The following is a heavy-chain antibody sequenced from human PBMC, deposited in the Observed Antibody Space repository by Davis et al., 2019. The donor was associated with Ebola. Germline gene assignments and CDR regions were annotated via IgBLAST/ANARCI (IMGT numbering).Heavy chain of an antibody. J-gene: IGHJ4*02. CDR2: INPNSGGT. D-gene: IGHD4-11*01. Sequence: ASVKVSCKASGYTFTSYGISWVRQAPGQGLEWMGWINPNSGGTNYAQKFQGRVTMTRDTSISTAYMELSRLRSDDTAVYYCARIFGSNYDIDYWGQGTLVTVSS. V-gene: IGHV1-2*02. CDR3: ARIFGSNYDIDY. CDR1: GYTFTSYG.